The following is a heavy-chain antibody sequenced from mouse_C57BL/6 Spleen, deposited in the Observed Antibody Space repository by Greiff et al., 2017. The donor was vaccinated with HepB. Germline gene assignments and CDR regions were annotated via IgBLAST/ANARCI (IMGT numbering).Heavy chain of an antibody. CDR1: GFTFTDYY. D-gene: IGHD2-4*01. V-gene: IGHV7-3*01. CDR2: IRNKANGYTT. CDR3: ARSYYDYDWYFDV. Sequence: DVKLVESGGGLVQPGGSLSLSCAASGFTFTDYYMSWVRQPPGKALEWLGFIRNKANGYTTEYSASVKGRFTISRDNSQSILYLQMNALRAEDSATYDCARSYYDYDWYFDVWGTGTTVTVSS. J-gene: IGHJ1*03.